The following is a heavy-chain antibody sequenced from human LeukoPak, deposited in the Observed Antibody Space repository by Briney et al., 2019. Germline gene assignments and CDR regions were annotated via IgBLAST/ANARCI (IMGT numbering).Heavy chain of an antibody. V-gene: IGHV4-59*11. Sequence: PSETLSLTCTVSGGSISSHYWSWIRQSPGKGLEWIGYIYYSGSTNYNPSLKSRVTISVDTSKNQFSLKLSSVTAADTAVYYCARDGHAARALDYWGQGTLVTVYS. D-gene: IGHD1-26*01. CDR2: IYYSGST. CDR3: ARDGHAARALDY. J-gene: IGHJ4*02. CDR1: GGSISSHY.